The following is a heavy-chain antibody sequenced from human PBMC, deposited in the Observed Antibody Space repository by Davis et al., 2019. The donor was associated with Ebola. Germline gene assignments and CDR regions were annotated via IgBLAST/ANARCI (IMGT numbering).Heavy chain of an antibody. D-gene: IGHD3-3*01. CDR1: GFTVSSNY. CDR3: VKTQFLEWSYGMDV. V-gene: IGHV3-66*01. J-gene: IGHJ6*02. Sequence: GGSLRLSCAASGFTVSSNYMSWVRQAPGKGLEWVSVIYSGGSTYYADSVKGRFTISRDNSKNTLYLQMSSLSAEDTAVYYCVKTQFLEWSYGMDVWGQGTTVTVSS. CDR2: IYSGGST.